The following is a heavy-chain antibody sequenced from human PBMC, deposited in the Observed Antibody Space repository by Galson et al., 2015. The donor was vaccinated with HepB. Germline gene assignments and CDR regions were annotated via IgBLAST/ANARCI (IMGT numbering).Heavy chain of an antibody. CDR1: GFTFSSYS. CDR3: SSASPAADY. J-gene: IGHJ4*02. Sequence: SLRLSCAASGFTFSSYSMTWVRQAPGKGLEWVSNVKRDGSEKYSVDSVKGRIAISRDNTQNSLYQQMNSLRHESTAIYCCSSASPAADYWGQGTLVTVSS. D-gene: IGHD6-25*01. V-gene: IGHV3-7*03. CDR2: VKRDGSEK.